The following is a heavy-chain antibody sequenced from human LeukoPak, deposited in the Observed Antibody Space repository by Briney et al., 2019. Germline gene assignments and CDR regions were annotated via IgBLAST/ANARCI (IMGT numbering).Heavy chain of an antibody. CDR3: ASSYYDSSGYYVPLNWFDP. CDR1: GFTFSSYA. D-gene: IGHD3-22*01. V-gene: IGHV3-23*01. Sequence: GGSLRLSCAASGFTFSSYAMSWVRQAPGKGLEWVSATSGSGGSTYYADSVKGRFTISRDNSKNTLYLQMNSLRAEDTAVYYCASSYYDSSGYYVPLNWFDPWGQGTLVTVSS. CDR2: TSGSGGST. J-gene: IGHJ5*02.